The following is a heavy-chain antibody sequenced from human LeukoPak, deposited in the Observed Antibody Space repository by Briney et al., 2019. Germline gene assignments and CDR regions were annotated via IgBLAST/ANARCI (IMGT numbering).Heavy chain of an antibody. CDR3: ARDRSSSSPYYYYMDV. CDR1: GYTFTSYG. J-gene: IGHJ6*03. D-gene: IGHD6-6*01. Sequence: GASVKVSCKASGYTFTSYGISWVRQAPGQGLEWMGWISAYNGNTNYAQKLQGRVTMTTDTSTSTAYMELRSLRSDDTAVYYCARDRSSSSPYYYYMDVWAKGPRSPSP. CDR2: ISAYNGNT. V-gene: IGHV1-18*01.